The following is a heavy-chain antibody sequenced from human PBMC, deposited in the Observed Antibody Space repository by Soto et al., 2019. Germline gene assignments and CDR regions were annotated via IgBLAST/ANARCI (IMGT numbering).Heavy chain of an antibody. J-gene: IGHJ6*02. V-gene: IGHV3-30*18. CDR3: AKDLERYLWSGYYRGRIYYGMDV. CDR1: GFTFSSYG. D-gene: IGHD3-3*01. CDR2: ISYDGSNK. Sequence: GGSLRLSCAASGFTFSSYGMHWVRQAPGKGLEWVAVISYDGSNKYYADSVKGRFTISRDNSKNKLYLQMNSLRAEDTAVYYCAKDLERYLWSGYYRGRIYYGMDVWGQGTTVTVSS.